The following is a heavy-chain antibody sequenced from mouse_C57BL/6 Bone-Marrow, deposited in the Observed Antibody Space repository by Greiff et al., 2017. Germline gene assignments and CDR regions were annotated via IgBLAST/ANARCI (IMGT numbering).Heavy chain of an antibody. CDR2: IYPSDSET. V-gene: IGHV1-61*01. Sequence: QVQLQQPGAELVRPGSSVQLSCKASGYTFTSYWMDWVKQRPGQGLEWIGNIYPSDSETHYNQKFKDKATLTVYKSSSTASMQLSSLTSEDSAVYYCAREFRAMDYWGQGTAVTVSS. J-gene: IGHJ4*01. CDR1: GYTFTSYW. CDR3: AREFRAMDY.